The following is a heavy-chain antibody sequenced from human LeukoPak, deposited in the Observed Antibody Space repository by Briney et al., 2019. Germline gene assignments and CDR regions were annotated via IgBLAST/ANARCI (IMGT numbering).Heavy chain of an antibody. V-gene: IGHV1-8*01. D-gene: IGHD5-24*01. CDR2: MNPNSGNT. CDR3: ARGPSDGYNYVNYYHYMDV. J-gene: IGHJ6*03. Sequence: ASVKVSCKASGYTFTSYDINWVRQATGQGLEWMGWMNPNSGNTGYAQKFQGRVTMTRNTSISTAYMELSSLRSEDTAVYYCARGPSDGYNYVNYYHYMDVWGKGTTVTSSS. CDR1: GYTFTSYD.